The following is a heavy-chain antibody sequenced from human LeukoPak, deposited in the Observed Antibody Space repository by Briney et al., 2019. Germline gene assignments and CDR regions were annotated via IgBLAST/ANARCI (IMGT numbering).Heavy chain of an antibody. CDR1: GYTFTSYG. D-gene: IGHD2-15*01. CDR3: ARDTYCSGGSCYLGVRYYYGMDV. Sequence: ASVKVSCKASGYTFTSYGISWVRQAPGQGLEWMGWISAYNGNTNYAQKLQGRVTMTTDTSTSTAYMELRSLRSDDTAVYYCARDTYCSGGSCYLGVRYYYGMDVWGQGTTVTVSS. V-gene: IGHV1-18*01. CDR2: ISAYNGNT. J-gene: IGHJ6*02.